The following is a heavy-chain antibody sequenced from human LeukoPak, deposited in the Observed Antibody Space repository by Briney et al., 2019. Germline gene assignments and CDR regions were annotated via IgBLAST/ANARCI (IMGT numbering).Heavy chain of an antibody. D-gene: IGHD6-13*01. J-gene: IGHJ4*02. CDR1: GFTFSDYY. V-gene: IGHV3-11*01. CDR3: AREMYWASGAAVGY. Sequence: PGGSLRLSCAASGFTFSDYYMSWIRQAPGKGLEWVSYISSSGSTIYYADSVQGRFTISRDNAKNSMYLQMNRLRAEDTAVYYCAREMYWASGAAVGYWGQGTLVTVSS. CDR2: ISSSGSTI.